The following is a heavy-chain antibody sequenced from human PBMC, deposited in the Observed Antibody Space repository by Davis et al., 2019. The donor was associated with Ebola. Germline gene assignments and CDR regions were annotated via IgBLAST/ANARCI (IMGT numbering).Heavy chain of an antibody. Sequence: PSETLSLTCAVSGGSVSSTNWWTWVRQTPAKGLEWIGEFFHTGSTNYNPSLKSRVTISLDKSKNQLSLDLSSVTAADTAVYYCARVQDCSNKTCPRGGFDKWGRGTLVAVSS. V-gene: IGHV4-4*02. D-gene: IGHD2-2*01. CDR3: ARVQDCSNKTCPRGGFDK. CDR2: FFHTGST. CDR1: GGSVSSTNW. J-gene: IGHJ4*02.